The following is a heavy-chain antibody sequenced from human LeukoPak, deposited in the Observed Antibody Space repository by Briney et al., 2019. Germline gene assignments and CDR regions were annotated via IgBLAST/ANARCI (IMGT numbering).Heavy chain of an antibody. V-gene: IGHV3-23*01. Sequence: GGSLRLSCAASGFTFSSYAMSWVRQAPGKGLEWVSSISGSGGSTYYADSVKGRFTISRDNSNNTLYLQMNSLRAEDTAVYYCAKSSYPTYYFDYWGQGTLVTVSS. D-gene: IGHD5-12*01. CDR2: ISGSGGST. CDR3: AKSSYPTYYFDY. J-gene: IGHJ4*02. CDR1: GFTFSSYA.